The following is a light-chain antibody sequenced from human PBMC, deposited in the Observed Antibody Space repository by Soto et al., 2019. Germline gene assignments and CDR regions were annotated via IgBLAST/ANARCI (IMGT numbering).Light chain of an antibody. CDR2: AAS. V-gene: IGKV1-39*01. Sequence: DIQMTQSPSSLSASVGDRVTITCRSSQSISSYLSWYQQKPGKAPKLLIYAASSLQSGVPSRFSSSGSATHFPHTIISLHPEDFATYYCQQSYSTPPTFGQGTKVEI. CDR1: QSISSY. J-gene: IGKJ1*01. CDR3: QQSYSTPPT.